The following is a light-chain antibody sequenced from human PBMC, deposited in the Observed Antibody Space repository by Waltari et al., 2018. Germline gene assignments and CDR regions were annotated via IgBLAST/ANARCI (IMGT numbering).Light chain of an antibody. CDR2: GAS. CDR3: QEYGSS. CDR1: QTVSSSY. Sequence: SVWPQYPGTLSFSQGERATLSCRASQTVSSSYLSWYQQKPGPVPRLLIYGASSRAIRIPDRFSGSGSGTDFTLTISRLEPEAFSVYYCQEYGSSFGQGTRLEIK. V-gene: IGKV3-20*01. J-gene: IGKJ5*01.